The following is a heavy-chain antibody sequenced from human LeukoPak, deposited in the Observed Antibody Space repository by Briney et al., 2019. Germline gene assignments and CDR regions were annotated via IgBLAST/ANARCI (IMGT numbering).Heavy chain of an antibody. CDR1: GFTFSSYS. Sequence: PGGSLRLSCAASGFTFSSYSMNWVRQAPGKGLEWVSSISSSSSYIYYADSVKGRFTISRDNAKNSLYLQMNSLRAEDTAVCYCARDRGVWGSYRPFDYWGQGTLVTVSS. CDR3: ARDRGVWGSYRPFDY. V-gene: IGHV3-21*01. CDR2: ISSSSSYI. D-gene: IGHD3-16*02. J-gene: IGHJ4*02.